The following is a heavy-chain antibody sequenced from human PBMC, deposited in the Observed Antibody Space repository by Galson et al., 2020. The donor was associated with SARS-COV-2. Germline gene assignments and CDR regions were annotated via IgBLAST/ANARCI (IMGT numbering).Heavy chain of an antibody. CDR1: GFTFSSYA. V-gene: IGHV3-30-3*01. J-gene: IGHJ4*02. Sequence: SPNIPCPAPGFTFSSYAMHWDRQAPGKGLEWVAVISYDGNNKYYADSVKGRFTISRDNPKNTLYLQMNSLRAEDTAVYYCARDKSGSYVLLFDYWGQGTLVTVSS. D-gene: IGHD1-26*01. CDR3: ARDKSGSYVLLFDY. CDR2: ISYDGNNK.